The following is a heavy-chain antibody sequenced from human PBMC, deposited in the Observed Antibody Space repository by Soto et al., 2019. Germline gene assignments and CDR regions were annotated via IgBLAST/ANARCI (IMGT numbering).Heavy chain of an antibody. D-gene: IGHD4-17*01. J-gene: IGHJ4*02. CDR2: IDPSDSYT. CDR3: ARHDKRDYAAFDY. V-gene: IGHV5-10-1*01. Sequence: RESLKISCKGSGYSFTSYWISWVRQMPGKGLEWMGRIDPSDSYTNYSPSFQGHVTISADKSISTAYLQWSSLKASDTAMYYCARHDKRDYAAFDYWGQGTLVTVSS. CDR1: GYSFTSYW.